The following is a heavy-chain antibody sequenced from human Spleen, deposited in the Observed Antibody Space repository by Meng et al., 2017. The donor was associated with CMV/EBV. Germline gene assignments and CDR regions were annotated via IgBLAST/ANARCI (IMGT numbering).Heavy chain of an antibody. D-gene: IGHD1-26*01. Sequence: ASVKVSCKASGYSFTAFYIYWIRRAPGQGPQWMGWINPHSGDTKFAQAFQGRVTITRDTSINTADLELPGLRSDDSAVYYCAGGGELAFPCDSWGQGTLVTVSS. V-gene: IGHV1-2*02. CDR3: AGGGELAFPCDS. CDR2: INPHSGDT. J-gene: IGHJ4*02. CDR1: GYSFTAFY.